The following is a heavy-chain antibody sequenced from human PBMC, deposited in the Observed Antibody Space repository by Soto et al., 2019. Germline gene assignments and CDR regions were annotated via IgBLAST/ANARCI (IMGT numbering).Heavy chain of an antibody. V-gene: IGHV3-9*01. J-gene: IGHJ6*03. CDR2: IIWNSGAV. Sequence: EVQLAESGGGLVQPGRSLRLSCAASGFAFDAYAMHWFRQAPGKGLEWVSGIIWNSGAVEYADSVKGRFAISRDNATHSLSLQMNSLRIEDSALYYCAAALVNRRNNYYYYYMDVWGKGTTVTVSS. D-gene: IGHD3-22*01. CDR1: GFAFDAYA. CDR3: AAALVNRRNNYYYYYMDV.